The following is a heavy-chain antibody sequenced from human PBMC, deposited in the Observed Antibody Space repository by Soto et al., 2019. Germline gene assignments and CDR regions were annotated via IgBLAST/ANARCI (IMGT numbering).Heavy chain of an antibody. CDR3: ARGSRYCSSTSCYGWFDP. CDR2: ISAYNGNT. D-gene: IGHD2-2*01. Sequence: ASVKVSCKASGYTFTSYGISWVRQAPGQGLEWMGWISAYNGNTNYAQKLQGRVTMTTDTSTSTAYMELRSRRSDDTAVYYCARGSRYCSSTSCYGWFDPWGQGTLVTVSS. V-gene: IGHV1-18*04. J-gene: IGHJ5*02. CDR1: GYTFTSYG.